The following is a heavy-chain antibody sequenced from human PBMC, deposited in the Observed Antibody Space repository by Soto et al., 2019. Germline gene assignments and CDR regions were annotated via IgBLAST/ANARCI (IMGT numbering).Heavy chain of an antibody. J-gene: IGHJ4*02. Sequence: QVQLQESGPGLVKPSETLSLTCTVSGDSVSSVGFHWAWLRRPPGKGLEWIGYIYNGGSTYYRPSLESRMYMSLDANTNHYSLRLTSVTAADTAVYFCARAPVGLDTISYFDYWGQVKLVTVSS. CDR3: ARAPVGLDTISYFDY. V-gene: IGHV4-30-4*01. CDR1: GDSVSSVGFH. CDR2: IYNGGST. D-gene: IGHD3-3*01.